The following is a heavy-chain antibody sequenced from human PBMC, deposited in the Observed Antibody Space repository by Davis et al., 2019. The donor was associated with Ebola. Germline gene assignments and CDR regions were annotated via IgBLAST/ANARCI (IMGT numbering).Heavy chain of an antibody. CDR2: IRSKAYGGTT. J-gene: IGHJ1*01. Sequence: GESLKISCTTSGFTFGDYAVTWLRQAPGKGLEWVGFIRSKAYGGTTEYAASVKGRFTISRDDSKSIAYLQMNSLKTEDTAVYYCTRSYDSSGYYPGYFQHWGQGTLVTVSS. V-gene: IGHV3-49*03. D-gene: IGHD3-22*01. CDR3: TRSYDSSGYYPGYFQH. CDR1: GFTFGDYA.